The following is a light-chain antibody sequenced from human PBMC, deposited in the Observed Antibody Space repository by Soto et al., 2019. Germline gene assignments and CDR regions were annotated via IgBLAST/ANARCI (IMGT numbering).Light chain of an antibody. CDR1: QSISIY. CDR2: DAS. J-gene: IGKJ5*01. CDR3: QQRSNWPPEIT. V-gene: IGKV3-11*01. Sequence: EIVLTQSPATLSLSPGERATLSCRASQSISIYLAWYQQKPGQAPRLLIYDASNRATGIPARFSGSGSGTDFTLTISSLEPEDFAVYYCQQRSNWPPEITFGQGTRREIK.